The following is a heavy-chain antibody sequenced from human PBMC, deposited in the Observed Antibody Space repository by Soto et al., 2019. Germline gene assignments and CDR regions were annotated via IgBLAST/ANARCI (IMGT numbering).Heavy chain of an antibody. D-gene: IGHD1-26*01. Sequence: EVQVVESGGGLIQPGGSLRLSCAASGFSVSRNFMTWVRQAPGKGLKWVSIIYSGGNTYYGDSVKGRFTISRENSKNTVYLHMNRLRVEDTAVYYCARGREPKGRFDSWGQGTLVTVSS. J-gene: IGHJ4*02. CDR2: IYSGGNT. V-gene: IGHV3-53*01. CDR3: ARGREPKGRFDS. CDR1: GFSVSRNF.